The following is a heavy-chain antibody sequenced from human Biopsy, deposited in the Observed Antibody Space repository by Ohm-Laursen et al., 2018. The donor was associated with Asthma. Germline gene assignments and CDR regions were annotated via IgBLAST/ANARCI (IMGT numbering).Heavy chain of an antibody. CDR2: FSYSGST. CDR3: ARVPTTLRYFDL. Sequence: SETLSLTCTVSGGSVSSGSYYWSWIRQPPGKGLAWVSYFSYSGSTDYNPSLKSRLTISMDTSKNQFSLKLSSVTTADTAVYYCARVPTTLRYFDLWGRGTLVTVSS. D-gene: IGHD2-15*01. J-gene: IGHJ2*01. CDR1: GGSVSSGSYY. V-gene: IGHV4-61*01.